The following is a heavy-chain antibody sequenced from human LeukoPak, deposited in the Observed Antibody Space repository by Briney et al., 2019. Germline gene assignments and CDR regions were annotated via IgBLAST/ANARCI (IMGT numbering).Heavy chain of an antibody. CDR3: ARTYYYDSSGYYPLAY. Sequence: SVKVSCKASGGTFSSYAISWVRQAPGQGLEWMGGIIPIFGTANYAQRFQGRVTMTRDTSTSTVYMELSSLRSEDTAVYFCARTYYYDSSGYYPLAYWGQGTLVTVSS. D-gene: IGHD3-22*01. CDR2: IIPIFGTA. V-gene: IGHV1-69*05. CDR1: GGTFSSYA. J-gene: IGHJ4*02.